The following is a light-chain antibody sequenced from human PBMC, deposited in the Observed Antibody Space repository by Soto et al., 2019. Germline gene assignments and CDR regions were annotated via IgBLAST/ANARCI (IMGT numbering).Light chain of an antibody. CDR3: QQYYNWPPLT. J-gene: IGKJ4*01. CDR1: QTIYNN. CDR2: GAS. Sequence: EIVMTQSPATLSVSPGERATLSCRASQTIYNNLAWYQQKPGQAPRLLIYGASTRATGIPARFSGSGSGTEFTLTISSLQSEDFAVYSCQQYYNWPPLTFGGGTRVEIK. V-gene: IGKV3-15*01.